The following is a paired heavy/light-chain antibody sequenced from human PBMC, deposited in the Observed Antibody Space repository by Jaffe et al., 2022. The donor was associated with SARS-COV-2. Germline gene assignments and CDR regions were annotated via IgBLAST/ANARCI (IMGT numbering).Heavy chain of an antibody. CDR3: ARHMGGEYYDKTQYSFLH. Sequence: EVQLVQSGAEVKEPGESLRISCKGSGYKFIDYWIGWVRQMPGRGLEWMGAIYPGDFDIKYSPPFQGRVTISADKSTNTAYLQWSSLRASDTAIYYCARHMGGEYYDKTQYSFLHWGQGTLITVSS. J-gene: IGHJ1*01. V-gene: IGHV5-51*01. D-gene: IGHD3-16*01. CDR2: IYPGDFDI. CDR1: GYKFIDYW.
Light chain of an antibody. CDR1: QSVDTNY. Sequence: DIVLTQSPGTLSLSPGERATLFCRASQSVDTNYLAWYQQKPGRAPSLLIYRTSSRATGIPDRFVGSGSETDFTLTITRLEPEDLAVYYCQQYGSPPNTFGQGTKLEIK. J-gene: IGKJ2*01. CDR3: QQYGSPPNT. V-gene: IGKV3-20*01. CDR2: RTS.